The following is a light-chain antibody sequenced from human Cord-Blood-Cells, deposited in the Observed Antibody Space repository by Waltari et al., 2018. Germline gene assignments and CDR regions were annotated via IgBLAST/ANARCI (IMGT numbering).Light chain of an antibody. J-gene: IGKJ3*01. Sequence: DLQMTQSPSSLSASVGDRVTITCRASQRISSYLNWYQQKPGKAPKLLIYAASSLQSGVPSRFSGSGSGTDFTLTISSLQPEDFATYYCQQSYSTPLFTFGPGTKVDIK. CDR3: QQSYSTPLFT. V-gene: IGKV1-39*01. CDR2: AAS. CDR1: QRISSY.